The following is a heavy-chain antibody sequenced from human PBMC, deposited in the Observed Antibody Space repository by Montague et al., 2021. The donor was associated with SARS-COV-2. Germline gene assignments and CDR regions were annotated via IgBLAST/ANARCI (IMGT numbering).Heavy chain of an antibody. D-gene: IGHD5-12*01. CDR1: GGSFSGYY. V-gene: IGHV4-34*01. Sequence: SETLSLTCAVYGGSFSGYYWSWIRQSPGKGLEWIGEITPSGSTNHSPSLRSRVTLSVDTSKNQFSLDLSSVTAADTAVYYCARGPLRLKWLRPFDYWGQGILVTVSS. CDR3: ARGPLRLKWLRPFDY. CDR2: ITPSGST. J-gene: IGHJ4*02.